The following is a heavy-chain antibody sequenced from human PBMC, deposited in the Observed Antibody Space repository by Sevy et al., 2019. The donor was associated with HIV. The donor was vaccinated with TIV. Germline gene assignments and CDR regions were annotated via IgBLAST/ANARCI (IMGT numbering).Heavy chain of an antibody. D-gene: IGHD5-18*01. CDR2: IHSDDTT. CDR3: ARGNSGYGYALNY. V-gene: IGHV3-66*01. Sequence: GGSLRLSCAASGFTVNSNYMTWVHQAPGKVLEGVSVIHSDDTTYHADSVKDRFTISRDNFKNTLYLHMSSLRAEDTAVYYCARGNSGYGYALNYWGQGTLVTVSS. J-gene: IGHJ4*02. CDR1: GFTVNSNY.